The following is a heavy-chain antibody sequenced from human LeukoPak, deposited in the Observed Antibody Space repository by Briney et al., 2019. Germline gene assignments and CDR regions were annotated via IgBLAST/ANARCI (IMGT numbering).Heavy chain of an antibody. J-gene: IGHJ4*02. Sequence: VASVKVSCKASGYSFTSNYIHWVRQAPGQGLEWMGMIYPRDGSTSYAQKFQGRATVTRDTSTSTVHMELSGLRSEDTAVYYCAIRGKYYYDISYDYWGQGTLVTVSS. CDR1: GYSFTSNY. V-gene: IGHV1-46*01. CDR3: AIRGKYYYDISYDY. CDR2: IYPRDGST. D-gene: IGHD3-22*01.